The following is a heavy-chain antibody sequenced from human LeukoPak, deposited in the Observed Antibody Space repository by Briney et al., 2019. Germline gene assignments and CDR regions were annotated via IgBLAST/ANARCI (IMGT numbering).Heavy chain of an antibody. CDR3: ARVHSGGWWFFDY. V-gene: IGHV3-48*03. CDR1: GFTFSSYE. Sequence: GGSLRLSCAASGFTFSSYEMNWARQAPGKGLEWVSYISTSGSPIYYADSVKGRFTISRDNAKNSLYLQMNSLRAEDTAVYYCARVHSGGWWFFDYWGQGTLVTVSS. D-gene: IGHD6-19*01. CDR2: ISTSGSPI. J-gene: IGHJ4*02.